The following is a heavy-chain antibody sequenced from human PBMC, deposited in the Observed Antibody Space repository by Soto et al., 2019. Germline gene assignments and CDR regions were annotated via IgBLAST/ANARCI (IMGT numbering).Heavy chain of an antibody. J-gene: IGHJ6*02. CDR2: INAGNGNT. Sequence: ASVKVSCKASGYTFTGYAMHWVRQAPGQRLEWMGWINAGNGNTKYSQKFQGRVTITRDTSASTAYMELSSLRSDDTAVYYCARDTKVVPAPKVERYYYYGMDVWGQGTTVTVSS. V-gene: IGHV1-3*01. CDR1: GYTFTGYA. CDR3: ARDTKVVPAPKVERYYYYGMDV. D-gene: IGHD2-2*01.